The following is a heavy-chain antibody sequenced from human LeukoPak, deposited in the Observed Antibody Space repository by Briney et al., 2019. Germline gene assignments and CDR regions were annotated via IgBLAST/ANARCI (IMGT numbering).Heavy chain of an antibody. CDR3: ARLHDGYRYGADY. CDR1: GGSISSYY. J-gene: IGHJ4*02. V-gene: IGHV4-59*08. CDR2: IYYSGST. D-gene: IGHD5-18*01. Sequence: SGTLSLTCTVSGGSISSYYWSWIRQPPGKGLEWMGYIYYSGSTNYNPSLKSRVTISVDTSKNQFSLKLSPVTAADTAVYYCARLHDGYRYGADYWGQGTLVTAS.